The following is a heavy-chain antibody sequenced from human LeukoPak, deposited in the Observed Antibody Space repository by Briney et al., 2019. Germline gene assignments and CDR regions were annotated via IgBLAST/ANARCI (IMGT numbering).Heavy chain of an antibody. CDR3: ARSMAMVRGFGY. Sequence: PGGSLRLSCAASGFTFDDYGMSWVRQAPGKGLEWVSGINWNGGSTGYADSVKGRFTISRDNAKNSLYLPMNSLRAEDTALYYCARSMAMVRGFGYWGQGTLVTVSS. V-gene: IGHV3-20*04. CDR1: GFTFDDYG. J-gene: IGHJ4*02. D-gene: IGHD3-10*01. CDR2: INWNGGST.